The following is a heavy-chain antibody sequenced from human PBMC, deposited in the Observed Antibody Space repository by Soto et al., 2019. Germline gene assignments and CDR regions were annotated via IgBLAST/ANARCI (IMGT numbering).Heavy chain of an antibody. Sequence: GGSLRLSCAASEFTFSVYWMHWVRQAPGKGLVWVARINTDGSTTSYADSVKGRFTISRDNAENTLYLQMNSLRAEDTAVYYCTRDRFWSGLGYYGMDVWGQGTTVTVSS. V-gene: IGHV3-74*01. D-gene: IGHD3-3*01. CDR3: TRDRFWSGLGYYGMDV. CDR1: EFTFSVYW. J-gene: IGHJ6*02. CDR2: INTDGSTT.